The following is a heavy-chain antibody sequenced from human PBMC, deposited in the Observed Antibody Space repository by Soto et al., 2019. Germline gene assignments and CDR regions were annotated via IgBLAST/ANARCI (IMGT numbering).Heavy chain of an antibody. CDR3: ARRAETNGWNGFGADKYYFDF. D-gene: IGHD1-1*01. J-gene: IGHJ4*02. CDR2: MNPNTGNS. Sequence: ASVKVSCKASGYTFTSYGIYWVRQATGQGLEWMGWMNPNTGNSGYAQKFQGRVTVTSDTSINTVHMELSSLRSEDTAVYYCARRAETNGWNGFGADKYYFDFWGQGTLVTVSS. CDR1: GYTFTSYG. V-gene: IGHV1-8*01.